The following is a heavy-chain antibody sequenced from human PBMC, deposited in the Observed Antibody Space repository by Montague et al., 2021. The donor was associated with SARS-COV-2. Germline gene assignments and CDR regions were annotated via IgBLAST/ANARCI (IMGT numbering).Heavy chain of an antibody. CDR1: GGSIANSHKY. Sequence: SETRSLTRTVSGGSIANSHKYWGWVRQPPGKGLEWIGSVLYTGTPYDHPSLTARVTISLDTSKNQFSLKMYSVTAADTATYFCVAGGDSAKAGAYWGQGTLVTVSS. V-gene: IGHV4-39*07. CDR2: VLYTGTP. D-gene: IGHD3-16*01. CDR3: VAGGDSAKAGAY. J-gene: IGHJ4*02.